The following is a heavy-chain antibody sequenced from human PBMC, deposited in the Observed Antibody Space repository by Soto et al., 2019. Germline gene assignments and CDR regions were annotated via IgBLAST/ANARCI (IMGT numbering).Heavy chain of an antibody. CDR2: MNPGSGDT. J-gene: IGHJ5*02. V-gene: IGHV1-8*01. Sequence: QVQLVQSGAEVREPGASVKVSCKASGYSFTNNDVSWVRQATGQGLEWMGWMNPGSGDTGYAQQFQGRVTMTRDISIATAYMELSSLRSDDTAIYYCARMATFGSLNWFDPWGQGTLFTVSS. D-gene: IGHD3-16*01. CDR3: ARMATFGSLNWFDP. CDR1: GYSFTNND.